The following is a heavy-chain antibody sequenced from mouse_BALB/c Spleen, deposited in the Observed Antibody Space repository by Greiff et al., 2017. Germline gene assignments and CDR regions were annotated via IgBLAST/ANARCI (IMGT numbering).Heavy chain of an antibody. CDR2: IDPANGNT. V-gene: IGHV14-3*02. D-gene: IGHD2-1*01. CDR3: ARSPYGNDYAMDY. J-gene: IGHJ4*01. CDR1: GFNIKDTY. Sequence: EVQGVESGAELVKPGASVKLSCTASGFNIKDTYMHWVKQRPEQGLEWIGRIDPANGNTKYDPKFQGKATITADTSSNTAYLQLSSLTSEDTAVYYCARSPYGNDYAMDYWGQGTSVTVSS.